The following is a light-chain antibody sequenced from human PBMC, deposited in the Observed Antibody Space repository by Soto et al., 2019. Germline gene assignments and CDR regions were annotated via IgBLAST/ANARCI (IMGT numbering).Light chain of an antibody. J-gene: IGKJ1*01. CDR2: DAS. V-gene: IGKV1-5*01. CDR1: QSISSL. CDR3: QQYNSYSEA. Sequence: DIQMTQSPSTLSAAGGDRVTITCRASQSISSLLAWYQQKPGKAPKLLIYDASSLESGVPSRFSGSGSGTEFTLTISSLQPDDFATYYCQQYNSYSEAFGQGTKVDIK.